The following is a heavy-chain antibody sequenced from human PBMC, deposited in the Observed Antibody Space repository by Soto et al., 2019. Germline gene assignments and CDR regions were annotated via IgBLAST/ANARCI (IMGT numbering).Heavy chain of an antibody. J-gene: IGHJ6*02. CDR3: ARVGPDYYDSSGYSNYYYGMDV. CDR2: INPSGGST. Sequence: ASVKVSCKASGYTFTSYYMHWVRQAPGQGLEWMGIINPSGGSTSYAQKFQGRVTMTRDTSTSTVYMELSSLRSEDTAVYYCARVGPDYYDSSGYSNYYYGMDVWGQGTTVTVSS. D-gene: IGHD3-22*01. V-gene: IGHV1-46*01. CDR1: GYTFTSYY.